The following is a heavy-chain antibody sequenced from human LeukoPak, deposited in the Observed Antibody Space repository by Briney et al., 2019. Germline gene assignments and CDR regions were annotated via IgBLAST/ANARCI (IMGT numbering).Heavy chain of an antibody. CDR2: INGDGHDT. D-gene: IGHD2-15*01. CDR1: GFCFSDHL. Sequence: GGSVRLSCAASGFCFSDHLIDWVRHTPNEGLVWVARINGDGHDTSYADSSGRFTISRDNTKNTLYLQMNSLRVEDTAVYFCARNWWGIDHWGPGTQVTVSS. CDR3: ARNWWGIDH. J-gene: IGHJ4*02. V-gene: IGHV3-74*01.